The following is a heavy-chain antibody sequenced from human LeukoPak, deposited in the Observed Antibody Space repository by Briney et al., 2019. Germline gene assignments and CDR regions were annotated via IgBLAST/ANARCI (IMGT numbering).Heavy chain of an antibody. J-gene: IGHJ4*02. CDR2: ISSSSSYI. CDR1: GLTFSSYS. D-gene: IGHD3-22*01. V-gene: IGHV3-21*01. Sequence: GGPPRTSCAASGLTFSSYSISWVRPAPQKGLKWVSSISSSSSYIYYADSVKGRFTISRDNAKSSLHLQMNNLRAEDTAVYYCARAWEHSRDYWGQGTPGTVSS. CDR3: ARAWEHSRDY.